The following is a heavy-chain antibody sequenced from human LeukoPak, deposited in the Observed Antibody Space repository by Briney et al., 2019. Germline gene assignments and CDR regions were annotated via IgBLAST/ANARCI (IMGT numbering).Heavy chain of an antibody. D-gene: IGHD4-17*01. CDR3: ARDNYGLYGMDV. CDR1: GRTLSSNY. Sequence: GGSLRLSCAASGRTLSSNYMSWVGQAPGKGVEGVSGIYSGGSKYYTDSVTGRCTISRDNSNNTLYLQMNSLRAEDTAVYYCARDNYGLYGMDVWGKGTTVTVSS. CDR2: IYSGGSK. J-gene: IGHJ6*04. V-gene: IGHV3-53*01.